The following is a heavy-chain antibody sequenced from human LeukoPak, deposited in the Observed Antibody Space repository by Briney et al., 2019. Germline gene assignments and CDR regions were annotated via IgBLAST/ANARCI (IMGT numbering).Heavy chain of an antibody. D-gene: IGHD3-9*01. V-gene: IGHV1-18*01. J-gene: IGHJ4*02. CDR1: GYTFTSYG. CDR2: IRAYNGNT. CDR3: ARDQAATNTQVRFCLD. Sequence: ASVKVSCKASGYTFTSYGISWVRQAPGQGLEWMGWIRAYNGNTNFAQKLQGRVTMTTDTSTSTAYMALRSLRSDDTAVYYCARDQAATNTQVRFCLDWGQGTLVTVSS.